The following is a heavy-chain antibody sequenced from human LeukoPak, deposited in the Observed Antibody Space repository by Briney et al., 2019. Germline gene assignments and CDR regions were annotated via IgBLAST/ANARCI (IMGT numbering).Heavy chain of an antibody. D-gene: IGHD6-19*01. CDR1: GFTFSSYS. CDR2: ISSSSSYI. J-gene: IGHJ6*02. V-gene: IGHV3-21*01. Sequence: PGGSLRLSCAASGFTFSSYSMNWVRQAPGKGLEWVSSISSSSSYIYYADSVKGRFTISRDNAKNSLYLQMNSLRAEDTAVYYCARDLAVAGTSYYGMDVWGQGTTVTVSS. CDR3: ARDLAVAGTSYYGMDV.